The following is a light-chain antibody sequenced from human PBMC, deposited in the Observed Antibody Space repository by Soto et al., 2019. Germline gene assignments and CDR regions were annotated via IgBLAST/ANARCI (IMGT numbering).Light chain of an antibody. V-gene: IGKV3-11*01. CDR2: DAS. CDR3: QQYNNWPLT. Sequence: EIVLTQSASTLSLSPGERATLSCRASQSVSSYLAWYQQKPGQAPRLLIYDASNRATGIPARFSGSGSGTDFTLTISSLEPEDFAVYYCQQYNNWPLTFGGGTKVDI. J-gene: IGKJ4*01. CDR1: QSVSSY.